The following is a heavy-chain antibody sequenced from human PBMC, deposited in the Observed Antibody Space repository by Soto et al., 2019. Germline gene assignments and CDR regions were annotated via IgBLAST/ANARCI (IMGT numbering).Heavy chain of an antibody. J-gene: IGHJ4*02. V-gene: IGHV3-74*01. CDR3: ARAYSSGWPLDY. Sequence: GGSLRLSCTASGFTFSSYWIHWVRQAPGKGLLWVSRVNGDGSSTNYADSVKGRFTIFRDNDRNTVHLQMNSLGAEDAAVYYCARAYSSGWPLDYWGQGTLVTVSS. D-gene: IGHD6-19*01. CDR2: VNGDGSST. CDR1: GFTFSSYW.